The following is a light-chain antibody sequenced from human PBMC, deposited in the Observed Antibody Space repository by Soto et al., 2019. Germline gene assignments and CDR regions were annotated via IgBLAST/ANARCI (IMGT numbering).Light chain of an antibody. Sequence: EIVLTQSPGTLSFSPGERATLSCRASQSVSSSYLAWYQQKPGQAPRLLIYGASSRATGIPDRFSGSGSGTDFTLTISRLEPEDFAVYYCHQYGSSPPDTFGQGTKLEIK. J-gene: IGKJ2*01. CDR3: HQYGSSPPDT. V-gene: IGKV3-20*01. CDR1: QSVSSSY. CDR2: GAS.